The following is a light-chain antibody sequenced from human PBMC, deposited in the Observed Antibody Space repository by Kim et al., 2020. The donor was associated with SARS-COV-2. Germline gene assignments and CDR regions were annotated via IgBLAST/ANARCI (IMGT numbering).Light chain of an antibody. Sequence: EIVLTQSPATLSLSPGERATLSCRASQSVSSHLAWYQQKPGQAPRLLIYDASNRATGIPARFSGSGSGTDFTLTISSLEPEDFAVYYCQQRSNWRGTFGQGTRLEIK. V-gene: IGKV3-11*01. CDR2: DAS. CDR3: QQRSNWRGT. CDR1: QSVSSH. J-gene: IGKJ5*01.